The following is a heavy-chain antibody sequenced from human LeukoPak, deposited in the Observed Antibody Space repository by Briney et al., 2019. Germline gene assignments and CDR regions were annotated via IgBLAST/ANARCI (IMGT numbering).Heavy chain of an antibody. Sequence: SETLSLTCTVSGGSISSGSYYWSWIRQPAGKGLEWIGRIYTSGSTNYNPSLKSRVTISLDTSKNQFSLKLSSVTAADTAVYYCARAYSYSGSYGLIRYYYYMDVWGKGTTVTVSS. V-gene: IGHV4-61*02. CDR1: GGSISSGSYY. CDR2: IYTSGST. D-gene: IGHD3-10*01. J-gene: IGHJ6*03. CDR3: ARAYSYSGSYGLIRYYYYMDV.